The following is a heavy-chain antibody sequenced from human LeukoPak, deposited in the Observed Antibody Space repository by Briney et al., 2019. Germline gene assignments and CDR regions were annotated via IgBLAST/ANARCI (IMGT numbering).Heavy chain of an antibody. CDR2: IYHSGST. CDR1: GYSISSGYY. CDR3: ARGRGAGVTGSLIDY. J-gene: IGHJ4*02. D-gene: IGHD3-9*01. Sequence: PSETLSLTCTVSGYSISSGYYWGWIRQPPGKGVERIGSIYHSGSTYYNPSLKSRVTISVDTSKNQFSLKLSSVTAADTAVYYCARGRGAGVTGSLIDYWGQGTLVTVSS. V-gene: IGHV4-38-2*02.